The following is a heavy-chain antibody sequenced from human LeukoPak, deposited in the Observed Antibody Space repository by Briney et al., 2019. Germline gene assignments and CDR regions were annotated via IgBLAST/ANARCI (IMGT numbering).Heavy chain of an antibody. D-gene: IGHD2-15*01. Sequence: SETLSLTCTVSGSSITGYYWSWIRQPAGKGLEWIGLIYSSGITDYNPSLKSRVTLSVDKSKNQFSLKLSSVTAADTAVYYCARDCSGNSCLSRWGQGTLVTVSS. CDR1: GSSITGYY. CDR2: IYSSGIT. J-gene: IGHJ4*02. CDR3: ARDCSGNSCLSR. V-gene: IGHV4-4*07.